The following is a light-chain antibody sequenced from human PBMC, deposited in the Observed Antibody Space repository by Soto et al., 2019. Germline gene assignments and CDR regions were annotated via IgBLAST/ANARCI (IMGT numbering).Light chain of an antibody. J-gene: IGLJ1*01. Sequence: QSVLTQPASVSGSPGQSITISCTGTSIDVGTYNLVSWYQQHPGKAHKLMIYEGSKRPSGISNRFSGSKSGYTASLTISGLQAEDEADYYCCSYAGTSTYVFGTGTKVTVL. CDR3: CSYAGTSTYV. V-gene: IGLV2-23*01. CDR2: EGS. CDR1: SIDVGTYNL.